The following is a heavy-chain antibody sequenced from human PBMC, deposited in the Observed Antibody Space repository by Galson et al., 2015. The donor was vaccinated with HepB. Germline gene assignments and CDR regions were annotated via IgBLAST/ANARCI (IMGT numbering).Heavy chain of an antibody. CDR2: INPSGGST. J-gene: IGHJ4*02. CDR1: GSTFTSYY. V-gene: IGHV1-46*01. CDR3: ARANLGYYDSSGYDY. D-gene: IGHD3-22*01. Sequence: SVKVSCKASGSTFTSYYMHWVRQAPGQGLEWMGIINPSGGSTSYAQKFQGRVTMTRDTSTSTVYMELSSLRSEDTAVYYCARANLGYYDSSGYDYWGQGTLVTVSS.